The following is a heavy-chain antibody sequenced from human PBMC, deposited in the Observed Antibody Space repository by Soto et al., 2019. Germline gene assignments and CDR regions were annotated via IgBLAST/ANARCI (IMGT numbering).Heavy chain of an antibody. CDR2: IYYSGST. CDR3: ARLPPWARDITMIVVVTTYYFDY. CDR1: GGSISSSSYY. Sequence: SETLSLTCTVSGGSISSSSYYWGWIRQPPGKGLEWIGSIYYSGSTYYNPSLKSRVTISVDTSKNQFSLKLSSVTAADTAVYYCARLPPWARDITMIVVVTTYYFDYWGQGTLVTVSS. J-gene: IGHJ4*02. D-gene: IGHD3-22*01. V-gene: IGHV4-39*01.